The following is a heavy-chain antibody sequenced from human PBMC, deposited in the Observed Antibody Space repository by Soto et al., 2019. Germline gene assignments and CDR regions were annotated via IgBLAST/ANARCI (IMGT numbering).Heavy chain of an antibody. CDR2: INAGNGNT. D-gene: IGHD6-13*01. Sequence: AASVKVSCKASGYTFTSYAMHWGRQAPGQRLEWMGWINAGNGNTKYSQKFQGRVTITRDTSASTAYMELSSLRSEDTAVYYCARAPGGPGIAEYWGQGTLVTVSS. J-gene: IGHJ4*02. CDR1: GYTFTSYA. CDR3: ARAPGGPGIAEY. V-gene: IGHV1-3*01.